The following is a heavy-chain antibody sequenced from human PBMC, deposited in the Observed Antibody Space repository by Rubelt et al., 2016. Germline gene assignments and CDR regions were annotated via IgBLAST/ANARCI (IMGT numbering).Heavy chain of an antibody. D-gene: IGHD1-26*01. V-gene: IGHV5-51*01. CDR3: ARHPDSGSYGVDY. Sequence: IEWMGIIYPGDSDTRYSPSFQGKVTISADKSISTAYLQWRSLKASDTAMYYCARHPDSGSYGVDYWGQGTLVTVSS. CDR2: IYPGDSDT. J-gene: IGHJ4*02.